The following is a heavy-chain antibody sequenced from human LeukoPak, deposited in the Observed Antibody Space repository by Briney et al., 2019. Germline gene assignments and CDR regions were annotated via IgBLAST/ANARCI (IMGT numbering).Heavy chain of an antibody. J-gene: IGHJ4*02. V-gene: IGHV3-74*01. CDR3: ARGPNSNWSGLDF. CDR1: GFSFSGHW. Sequence: GGSLRLSCTASGFSFSGHWMHWARQLPGKGLVWVSRISPTGSTTSYADSVKGRFTVSRDNAKNTLYLRVNNLRAEDTAVYYCARGPNSNWSGLDFWGRGTLLTVSS. CDR2: ISPTGSTT. D-gene: IGHD6-6*01.